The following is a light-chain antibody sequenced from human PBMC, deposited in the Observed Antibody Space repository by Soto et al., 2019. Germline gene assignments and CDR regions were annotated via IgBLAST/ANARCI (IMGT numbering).Light chain of an antibody. CDR3: QQYDILHRT. Sequence: DIQMTQSPSSLSASVGDRVTITCQSSQDINKYLNWYQQKPGKAPKLLIYDASNLETGVPSRFSGGGSGTPFTFTISSLQAEDLGTYYCQQYDILHRTFGQGTKLEIK. V-gene: IGKV1-33*01. CDR2: DAS. J-gene: IGKJ2*02. CDR1: QDINKY.